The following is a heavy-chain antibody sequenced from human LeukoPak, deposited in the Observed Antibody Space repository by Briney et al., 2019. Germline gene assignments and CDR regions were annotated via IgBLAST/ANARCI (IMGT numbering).Heavy chain of an antibody. CDR2: IYYSGST. J-gene: IGHJ6*02. V-gene: IGHV4-59*01. D-gene: IGHD3-16*01. Sequence: KPSETLSLTCTVAGGSISSYYWSGIRPPPGKGLEGIGYIYYSGSTNYNPSLKRRVTISVDTSKNQFSLKLSSVTAADTAVYYCARDGGDSLYGMDVWGQGTTVTVSS. CDR1: GGSISSYY. CDR3: ARDGGDSLYGMDV.